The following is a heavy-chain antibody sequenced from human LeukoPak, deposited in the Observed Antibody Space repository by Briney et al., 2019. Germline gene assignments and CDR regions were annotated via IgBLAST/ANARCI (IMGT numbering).Heavy chain of an antibody. CDR2: ISYDGSNK. Sequence: GGSLRLSCAASGFTFSSYGMHWVRQAPGKGLEWVAVISYDGSNKYYADSVKGRFTISRDNSKNTLYLQMNSLRAEDTAVYYCAKDFTFGSGSYTGVDYWGQGTLVTVSS. CDR3: AKDFTFGSGSYTGVDY. CDR1: GFTFSSYG. V-gene: IGHV3-30*18. D-gene: IGHD1-26*01. J-gene: IGHJ4*02.